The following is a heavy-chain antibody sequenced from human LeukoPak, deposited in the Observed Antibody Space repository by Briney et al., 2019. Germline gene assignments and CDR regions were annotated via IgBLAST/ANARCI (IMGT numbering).Heavy chain of an antibody. CDR2: IYYSGGT. Sequence: SETLSLTCTVSGGSISSYYWSWIRQPPGKGLEWVGYIYYSGGTNYNPSLKSRVTMSVDTSKTQFSLNLNSVTAADTAVYYCATAQNYDSSGNDAFDIWGQGTMVTVSS. D-gene: IGHD3-22*01. J-gene: IGHJ3*02. CDR1: GGSISSYY. V-gene: IGHV4-59*01. CDR3: ATAQNYDSSGNDAFDI.